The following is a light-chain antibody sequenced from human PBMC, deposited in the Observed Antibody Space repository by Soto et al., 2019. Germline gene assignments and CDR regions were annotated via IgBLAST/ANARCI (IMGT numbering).Light chain of an antibody. Sequence: EIVLTQSPGTLSLSPGERATLSCRASQSVSSNYLAWYQQKPGQAPRLLIYDASSRATGIQDRFSGGGSGTDFTLTIRRLEPEDFAVYYCQQFSSYPLTFGGGTKVDIK. V-gene: IGKV3-20*01. CDR1: QSVSSNY. CDR3: QQFSSYPLT. CDR2: DAS. J-gene: IGKJ4*01.